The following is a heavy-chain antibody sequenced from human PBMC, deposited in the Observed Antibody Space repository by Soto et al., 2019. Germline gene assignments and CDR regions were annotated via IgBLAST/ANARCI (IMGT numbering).Heavy chain of an antibody. D-gene: IGHD5-12*01. J-gene: IGHJ4*02. CDR1: GYTITIYY. CDR3: TRTLPLISGYDYQNDY. Sequence: ASVTVSCKGTGYTITIYYMHWVRQAPGQGLEWMGTIDPSGGRTTYAQKFQGRFTMTRDTSTSTVYMEVSSLRSEDTAVYYCTRTLPLISGYDYQNDYWGQGTLVTVSS. V-gene: IGHV1-46*03. CDR2: IDPSGGRT.